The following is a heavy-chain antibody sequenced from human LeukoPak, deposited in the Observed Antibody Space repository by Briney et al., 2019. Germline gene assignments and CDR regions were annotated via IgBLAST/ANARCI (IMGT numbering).Heavy chain of an antibody. D-gene: IGHD3-16*01. Sequence: GGSLRLSCAASGFTFSSYAMHWVRQAPGKGLEWVAVISYDGSNKYYADSVKGRFTISRDNSKNTLYLQMNSLRAEDTVVYYCARDWGAYDLATDFDYWGQGTLVTVSS. V-gene: IGHV3-30-3*01. CDR3: ARDWGAYDLATDFDY. CDR1: GFTFSSYA. CDR2: ISYDGSNK. J-gene: IGHJ4*02.